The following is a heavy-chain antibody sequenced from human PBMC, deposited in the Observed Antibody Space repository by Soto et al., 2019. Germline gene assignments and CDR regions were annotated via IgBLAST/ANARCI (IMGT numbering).Heavy chain of an antibody. CDR2: ISASGGST. D-gene: IGHD2-2*02. CDR1: GFTFSRSS. V-gene: IGHV3-23*01. J-gene: IGHJ3*02. CDR3: AKDKGHIRPADAFDI. Sequence: LRLSCAASGFTFSRSSMTWVRQVPGKGLQWVSTISASGGSTYYADSVRGRFTISRDSSKNTLYLQMNSLRAEDTAVYYCAKDKGHIRPADAFDIWGQGTMVTVSS.